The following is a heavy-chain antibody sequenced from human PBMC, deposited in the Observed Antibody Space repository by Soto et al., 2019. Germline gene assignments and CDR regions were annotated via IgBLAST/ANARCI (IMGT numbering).Heavy chain of an antibody. CDR1: GYTFTSYD. V-gene: IGHV1-8*01. CDR3: ARCIAAARKRQDYTNYYYYYGMDV. CDR2: MNPNSGNT. Sequence: ASVKVSCKASGYTFTSYDINWVRQATGQGLEWMGWMNPNSGNTGYAQKFQGRVTMTRNTSISTAYMELSSLRSEDTAVYYCARCIAAARKRQDYTNYYYYYGMDVWGQGTTVTVSS. D-gene: IGHD6-13*01. J-gene: IGHJ6*02.